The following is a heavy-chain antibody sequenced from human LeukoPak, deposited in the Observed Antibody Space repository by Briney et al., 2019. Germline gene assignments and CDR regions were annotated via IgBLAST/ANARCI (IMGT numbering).Heavy chain of an antibody. CDR2: ISGYNGDT. Sequence: GASVKVSCKASGYTFTSYGISWVRQAPGQGLEWMGWISGYNGDTNYAQKYQGRATMTTDTSTSTAFMELRDLRSDDTAVYYCARDYYDNSGYYYDCSDPWGQGTLVTVSS. V-gene: IGHV1-18*01. D-gene: IGHD3-22*01. CDR3: ARDYYDNSGYYYDCSDP. CDR1: GYTFTSYG. J-gene: IGHJ5*02.